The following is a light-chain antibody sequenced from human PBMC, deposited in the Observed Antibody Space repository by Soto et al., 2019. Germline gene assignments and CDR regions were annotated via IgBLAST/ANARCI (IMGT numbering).Light chain of an antibody. CDR3: CSSVGGPNWV. V-gene: IGLV2-23*02. J-gene: IGLJ3*02. CDR2: EVN. CDR1: SSDVGSYDR. Sequence: QSALTQPASVSGSPGQSIAISCTGTSSDVGSYDRVSWYQQHTGKAPTLMIYEVNKRPSGVSDRFSGSKSGNTASLTISGLQAEDEADYYCCSSVGGPNWVFGGGTQLTVL.